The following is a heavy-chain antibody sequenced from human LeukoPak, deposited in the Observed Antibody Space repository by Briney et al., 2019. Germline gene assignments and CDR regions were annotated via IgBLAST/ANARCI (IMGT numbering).Heavy chain of an antibody. V-gene: IGHV3-23*01. J-gene: IGHJ4*02. Sequence: PGGTLRLSCAASGFTFSSYGMSWVRQAPGKGLEWVSAISGSGGSTYYADSVKGRVTISRDNSRNTLYLQMNSLRPEDTAVYYCATSRGYTDYWGQGTLVTVSS. D-gene: IGHD6-25*01. CDR3: ATSRGYTDY. CDR2: ISGSGGST. CDR1: GFTFSSYG.